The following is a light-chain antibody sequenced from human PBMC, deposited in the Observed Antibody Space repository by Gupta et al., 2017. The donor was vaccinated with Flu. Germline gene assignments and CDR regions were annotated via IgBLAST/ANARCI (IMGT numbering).Light chain of an antibody. CDR3: QQSYGTPLT. Sequence: GDRVTITCRARQSISSYLNWYKQKPGTDPKLLRYAASSLQSGGPSRFSGSGSGTDFTLTISSLQPEDFATYYCQQSYGTPLTFGQGTKLAIK. V-gene: IGKV1-39*01. CDR2: AAS. CDR1: QSISSY. J-gene: IGKJ2*01.